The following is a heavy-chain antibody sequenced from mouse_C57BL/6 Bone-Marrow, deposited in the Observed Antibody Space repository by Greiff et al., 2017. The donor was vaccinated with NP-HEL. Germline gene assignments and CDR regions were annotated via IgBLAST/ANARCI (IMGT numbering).Heavy chain of an antibody. J-gene: IGHJ3*01. D-gene: IGHD3-2*02. V-gene: IGHV5-15*01. CDR3: ARQLRLGFAY. CDR1: GFTFSDYG. CDR2: ISNLAYSI. Sequence: EVQRVESGGGLVQPGGSLKLSCAASGFTFSDYGMAWVRQAPRKGPEWVAFISNLAYSIYYADTVTGRFTISRENAKNTLYLGMSSLRSEDAAMYYCARQLRLGFAYWGQGTLVTVSA.